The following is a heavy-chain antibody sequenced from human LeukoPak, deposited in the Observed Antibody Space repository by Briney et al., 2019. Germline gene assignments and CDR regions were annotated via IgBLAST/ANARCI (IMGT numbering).Heavy chain of an antibody. Sequence: SETLSLTCTVSGGSISGSSYYWGWIRQPPGKGLEWIGSIYYSGSTYYNPSLKSRVTISVDTSKNQFSLKLNSVTATDTAVYYCARSEVGASTTFDYWGQGTLVTVSS. CDR2: IYYSGST. CDR3: ARSEVGASTTFDY. V-gene: IGHV4-39*01. J-gene: IGHJ4*02. CDR1: GGSISGSSYY. D-gene: IGHD1-26*01.